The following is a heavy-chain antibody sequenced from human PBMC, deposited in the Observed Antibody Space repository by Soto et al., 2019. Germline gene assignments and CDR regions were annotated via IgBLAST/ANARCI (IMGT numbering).Heavy chain of an antibody. D-gene: IGHD3-22*01. CDR3: AADKIRAYYYDSSGYYY. CDR2: IVVGSGNT. J-gene: IGHJ4*02. Sequence: SVKVSCKASGFTFTSSAVQWVRQARGQRLEWIGWIVVGSGNTNYAQKFQERVTITRDMSTSTAYMELSSLRSEDTAMYYCAADKIRAYYYDSSGYYYWGQGTLVTVSS. V-gene: IGHV1-58*01. CDR1: GFTFTSSA.